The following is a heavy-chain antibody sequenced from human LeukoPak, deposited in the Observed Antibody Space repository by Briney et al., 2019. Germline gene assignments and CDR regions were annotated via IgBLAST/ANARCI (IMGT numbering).Heavy chain of an antibody. Sequence: ASVKVSCKASGHSFTNFAMHWVRQAPGQRLEWMGWINAANGNTRYSQKFQGRVTITGDTSASTAYMELRSLGSEDTAVYYCTRMTTGKFDYWGQGTLVTVSP. D-gene: IGHD3-10*01. CDR3: TRMTTGKFDY. J-gene: IGHJ4*02. CDR1: GHSFTNFA. CDR2: INAANGNT. V-gene: IGHV1-3*01.